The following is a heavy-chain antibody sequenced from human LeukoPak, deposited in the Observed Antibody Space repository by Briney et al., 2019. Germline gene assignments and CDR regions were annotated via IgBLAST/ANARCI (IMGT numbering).Heavy chain of an antibody. J-gene: IGHJ4*02. CDR2: MNPNSGNT. V-gene: IGHV1-8*01. CDR1: GYTFTSYD. D-gene: IGHD6-13*01. CDR3: ARGGVAAAGKYYFDY. Sequence: VSVKVSCKASGYTFTSYDINWVRQATGQGLEWMGWMNPNSGNTGYAQNFQGRVTMTRNTSTSTAYMELSSLRSEDTAVYYCARGGVAAAGKYYFDYWGQGTLVTVSS.